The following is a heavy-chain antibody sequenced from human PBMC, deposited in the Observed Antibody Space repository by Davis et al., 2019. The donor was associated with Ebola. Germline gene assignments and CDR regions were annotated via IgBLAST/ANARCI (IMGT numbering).Heavy chain of an antibody. V-gene: IGHV3-30-3*02. J-gene: IGHJ4*02. D-gene: IGHD4-11*01. CDR1: GFTFSSYT. CDR3: AKTSGITGYSIYPDY. CDR2: ISYDGTNK. Sequence: GESLKISCAASGFTFSSYTMHWVRQAPGKGLEWVAVISYDGTNKYYADSVKGRFTISKDNSKSTLYLQMNSLKIEDTALYYCAKTSGITGYSIYPDYWGQGTLVTVSS.